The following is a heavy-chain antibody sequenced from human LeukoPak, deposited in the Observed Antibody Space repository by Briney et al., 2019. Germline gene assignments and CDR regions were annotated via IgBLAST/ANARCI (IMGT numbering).Heavy chain of an antibody. Sequence: GGSLRLSCAASGFTFSSYGMHWVRQAPGKGLEWVAVIWYDGSNKYYADSVKGRLTISRDNSKNTLYLQMNSLRAEDTALYYCARNYGGYSHWGQGTLVTVSS. D-gene: IGHD4-23*01. CDR2: IWYDGSNK. J-gene: IGHJ4*02. V-gene: IGHV3-33*01. CDR1: GFTFSSYG. CDR3: ARNYGGYSH.